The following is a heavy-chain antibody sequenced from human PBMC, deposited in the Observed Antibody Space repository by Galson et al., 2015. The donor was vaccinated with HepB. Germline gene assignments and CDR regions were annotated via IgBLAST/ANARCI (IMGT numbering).Heavy chain of an antibody. Sequence: SVKVSCKASGYTFTSYGMNWVRQAPGQGLEWMGWINTKTGNSAYAQGFTGRFVFSLDTSVSTAYLQISSLKADDTGVYYCARDGDYSTSGDYFYYYYMDVWGKGTTVTVSS. V-gene: IGHV7-4-1*02. CDR2: INTKTGNS. CDR1: GYTFTSYG. J-gene: IGHJ6*03. CDR3: ARDGDYSTSGDYFYYYYMDV. D-gene: IGHD6-6*01.